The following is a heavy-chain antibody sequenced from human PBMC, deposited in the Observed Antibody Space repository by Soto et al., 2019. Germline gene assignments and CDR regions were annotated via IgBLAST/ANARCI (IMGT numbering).Heavy chain of an antibody. CDR3: ARDVVVYDYIWGSYRYLDY. V-gene: IGHV4-61*01. D-gene: IGHD3-16*02. J-gene: IGHJ4*02. Sequence: PSETLSLTCSVSGSSVNSGSYYWSWLRQTPGKGLEWIGYVYKSGSTNHNPSLKSRVTISVDTSKNQFSLKLSSVTAADTAVYYCARDVVVYDYIWGSYRYLDYWGQGTLVTVSS. CDR2: VYKSGST. CDR1: GSSVNSGSYY.